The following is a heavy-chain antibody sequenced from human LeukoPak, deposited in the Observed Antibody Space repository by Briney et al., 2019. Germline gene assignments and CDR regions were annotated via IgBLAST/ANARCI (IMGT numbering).Heavy chain of an antibody. CDR2: INHSGST. V-gene: IGHV4-34*01. J-gene: IGHJ6*03. CDR3: ARGGRPGYYGSGSYYMDV. D-gene: IGHD3-10*01. CDR1: GGSFSGYY. Sequence: SETLSLTCAVYGGSFSGYYWSWIRQPPGKGLEWIGEINHSGSTNYNPSLKSRVTISVDTSKNQFSLKLSSVTAADTAVYYCARGGRPGYYGSGSYYMDVWGKGTTVTISS.